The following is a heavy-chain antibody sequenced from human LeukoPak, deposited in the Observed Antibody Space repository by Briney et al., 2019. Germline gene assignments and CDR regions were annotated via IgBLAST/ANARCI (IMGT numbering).Heavy chain of an antibody. V-gene: IGHV4-38-2*02. CDR2: IYHSGST. J-gene: IGHJ4*02. Sequence: SETLSLTCTVSGYSISSGYHWGWIRQPPGKGLEWIGSIYHSGSTYYNPSLKSRVTISVDTSKNQFSLKLSSVTAADTAVYYCVGDGYNSAFDYWGQGTLVTVSS. CDR3: VGDGYNSAFDY. D-gene: IGHD5-24*01. CDR1: GYSISSGYH.